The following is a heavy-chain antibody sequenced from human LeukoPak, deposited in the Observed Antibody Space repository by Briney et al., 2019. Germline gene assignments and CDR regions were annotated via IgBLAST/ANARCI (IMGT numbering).Heavy chain of an antibody. J-gene: IGHJ4*02. CDR1: GFTFSSYA. V-gene: IGHV3-30-3*01. D-gene: IGHD3-10*01. CDR2: ISYDGSNK. Sequence: GGSLRLSSAASGFTFSSYAVHWVRQAPGKGLEWVAVISYDGSNKYYADSVKGRFTISRDNSKNTLYLQMNSLRAEDTAVYYCASPLWFGELLFESWGQGTLVTVSS. CDR3: ASPLWFGELLFES.